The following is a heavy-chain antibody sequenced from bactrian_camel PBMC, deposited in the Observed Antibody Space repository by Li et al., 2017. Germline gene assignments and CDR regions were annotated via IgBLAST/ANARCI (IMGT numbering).Heavy chain of an antibody. Sequence: DVQLVESGGGSVQAGGSLALSCVASGFDFSSTRMTWVRQAPGMGLEWVSGIHSGGGSTYYADSVKGRFAISQDNAKNNLYLQMDSLKVEDTAVYYCAADITIPTQPCGYGYNFWGQGTQVTVS. J-gene: IGHJ4*01. CDR2: IHSGGGST. D-gene: IGHD4*01. CDR1: GFDFSSTR. V-gene: IGHV3S40*01. CDR3: AADITIPTQPCGYGYNF.